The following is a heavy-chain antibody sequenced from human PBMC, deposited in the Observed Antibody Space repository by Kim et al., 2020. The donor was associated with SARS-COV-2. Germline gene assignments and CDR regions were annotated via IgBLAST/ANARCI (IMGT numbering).Heavy chain of an antibody. Sequence: GGSLRLSCAASGFTFSSYAMSWVRQAPGKGLEWVSTISGSGGSTYYADSVKGRFTISRDNSKNTLYLQMNSLRAEDTAVYYCAKDGVGVVTTFGYWGQGTPVTVSP. V-gene: IGHV3-23*01. D-gene: IGHD3-3*01. CDR3: AKDGVGVVTTFGY. CDR2: ISGSGGST. CDR1: GFTFSSYA. J-gene: IGHJ4*02.